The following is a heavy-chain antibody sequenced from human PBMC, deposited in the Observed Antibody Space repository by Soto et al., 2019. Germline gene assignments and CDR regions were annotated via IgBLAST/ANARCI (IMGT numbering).Heavy chain of an antibody. Sequence: GGSLRLSCAASGFTLSFCAMSWIRQAPGKGLDYVSTIHGDGDYIHYSDSVKGRFTISRDNSRNRLYLQMTSLRADDTAVYYCVKHRGPGSLSNCSFASWGRGSLVTVSS. CDR3: VKHRGPGSLSNCSFAS. CDR2: IHGDGDYI. CDR1: GFTLSFCA. D-gene: IGHD1-26*01. V-gene: IGHV3-23*01. J-gene: IGHJ2*01.